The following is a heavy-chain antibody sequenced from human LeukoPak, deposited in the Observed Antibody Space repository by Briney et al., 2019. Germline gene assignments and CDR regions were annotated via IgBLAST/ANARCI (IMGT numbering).Heavy chain of an antibody. Sequence: GGSLRLSCAASGFTFSTYSMNWVRQAPGKGLEWVSFIDTSGSYIYYGDSMKGRFTISRDNAKNSLYLQMNSLRAEDTAVYYCARVGYGGYGGYDYWGQGTLVTVSS. CDR1: GFTFSTYS. D-gene: IGHD5-12*01. CDR3: ARVGYGGYGGYDY. J-gene: IGHJ4*02. V-gene: IGHV3-21*01. CDR2: IDTSGSYI.